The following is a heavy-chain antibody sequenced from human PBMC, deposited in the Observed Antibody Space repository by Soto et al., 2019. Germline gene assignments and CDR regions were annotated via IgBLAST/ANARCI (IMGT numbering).Heavy chain of an antibody. J-gene: IGHJ6*02. D-gene: IGHD1-26*01. Sequence: QLQLQESGSGLVKPSQTLSLTCAVSGGSISSGGYSWSWIRQPPGKGLEWIGYIYHSGSTYYNPSPKSRVTISVDRSKNKFSLKLSSVTAADTAVYYCARGPRTSYTIGYYYGMDVWGQGTTVTVSS. CDR1: GGSISSGGYS. V-gene: IGHV4-30-2*01. CDR3: ARGPRTSYTIGYYYGMDV. CDR2: IYHSGST.